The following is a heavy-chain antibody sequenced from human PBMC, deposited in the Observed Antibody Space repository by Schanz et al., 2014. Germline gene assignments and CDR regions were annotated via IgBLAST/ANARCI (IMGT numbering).Heavy chain of an antibody. CDR1: GFTFSNAW. D-gene: IGHD1-26*01. CDR2: IKSKTDGGTT. J-gene: IGHJ4*02. V-gene: IGHV3-15*01. Sequence: EVQLVESGGGLVKPGGSLRLSCAASGFTFSNAWMSWVRQAPGKGLEWVGRIKSKTDGGTTDYAAPVKGRFAISRDDSKNTLYLQMNSLKTEDTAVYYCTTDRPLGSLDYWGQGTLVTVSS. CDR3: TTDRPLGSLDY.